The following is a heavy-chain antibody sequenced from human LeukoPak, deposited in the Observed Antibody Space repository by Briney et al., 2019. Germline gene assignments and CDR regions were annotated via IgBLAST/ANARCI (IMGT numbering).Heavy chain of an antibody. CDR1: GFTFSSYA. V-gene: IGHV3-64*01. D-gene: IGHD3-10*01. Sequence: GGSLRLSCAASGFTFSSYAMHWVRQAPGKGLEYVSAISSNGGSTYYANSVKGRFTISRDNPKNALFPQLSGLRVEDTAVYYCAKGGLDFGGTVYMDVWGKGTTVTIS. J-gene: IGHJ6*03. CDR3: AKGGLDFGGTVYMDV. CDR2: ISSNGGST.